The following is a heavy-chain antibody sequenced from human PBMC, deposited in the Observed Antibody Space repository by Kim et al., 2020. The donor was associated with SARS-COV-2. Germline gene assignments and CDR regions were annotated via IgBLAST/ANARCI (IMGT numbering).Heavy chain of an antibody. CDR1: GGSLSPYY. V-gene: IGHV4-59*01. Sequence: SETLSLTCTVSGGSLSPYYWSWIRQPPGKGREWIGYMHYSGRANYSPSLKSRVAISVDTSKNHFSLNLTSVTAADTAKYFCARFQHGSGSYLDPFDIWGQGTRVTVSS. CDR3: ARFQHGSGSYLDPFDI. CDR2: MHYSGRA. D-gene: IGHD3-10*01. J-gene: IGHJ3*02.